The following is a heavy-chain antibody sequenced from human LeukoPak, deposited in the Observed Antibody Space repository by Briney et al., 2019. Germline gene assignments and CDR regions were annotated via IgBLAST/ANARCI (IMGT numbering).Heavy chain of an antibody. V-gene: IGHV1-58*02. CDR1: GFTFTSSA. CDR3: AAGARSGGSSDY. Sequence: SVKVSCKASGFTFTSSAMQWVRQARGQRLEWIGWIVVGSGNTNYAQKFQERVTITRDMSTSTAYMELSSLRSEDTAVYYCAAGARSGGSSDYWGRGTLVTVSS. D-gene: IGHD2-15*01. CDR2: IVVGSGNT. J-gene: IGHJ4*02.